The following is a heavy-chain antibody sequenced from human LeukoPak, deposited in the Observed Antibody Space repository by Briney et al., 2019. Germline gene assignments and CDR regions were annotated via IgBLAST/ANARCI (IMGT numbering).Heavy chain of an antibody. V-gene: IGHV4-59*11. CDR1: GASFSGHY. CDR3: ARQPNWNYLWFDP. D-gene: IGHD1-7*01. CDR2: IYYSGST. J-gene: IGHJ5*02. Sequence: PSETLSLTCTVSGASFSGHYWSWIRQPPGKGLEWIGYIYYSGSTNYNPSLKSRVTILVDTSKNQFSLKLSSVTAADTAMYYCARQPNWNYLWFDPWGQGTLVTVSS.